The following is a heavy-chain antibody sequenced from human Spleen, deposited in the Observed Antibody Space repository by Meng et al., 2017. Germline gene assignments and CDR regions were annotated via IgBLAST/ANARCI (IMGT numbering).Heavy chain of an antibody. CDR1: GYTFTSYG. CDR3: AAVGHPTYYDFWSGYYFDY. D-gene: IGHD3-3*01. CDR2: IVVGSGNT. V-gene: IGHV1-58*02. J-gene: IGHJ4*02. Sequence: SVKVSCKASGYTFTSYGISWVRQAPGQGLEWIGWIVVGSGNTNYAQKFQERVTITRDMSTSTAYMELSSLRSEDTAVYYCAAVGHPTYYDFWSGYYFDYWGQGTLVTVSS.